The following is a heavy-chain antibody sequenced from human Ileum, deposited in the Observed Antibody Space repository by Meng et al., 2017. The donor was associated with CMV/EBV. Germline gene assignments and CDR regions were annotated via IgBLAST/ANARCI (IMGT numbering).Heavy chain of an antibody. CDR2: ISSSGSTI. D-gene: IGHD2-2*01. CDR1: GFTFSDYY. V-gene: IGHV3-11*04. J-gene: IGHJ4*02. Sequence: GGSLRLSCAASGFTFSDYYMSWIRQAPGKGLEWVSYISSSGSTIYYADSVKGRFTISRDNAKNSLYLQMNSLRAEDTAVYYCARDRGLHCSSTSCRDYWGQGTLVTVYS. CDR3: ARDRGLHCSSTSCRDY.